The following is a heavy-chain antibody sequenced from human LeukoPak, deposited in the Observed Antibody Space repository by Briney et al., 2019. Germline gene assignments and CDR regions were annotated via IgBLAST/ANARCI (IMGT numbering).Heavy chain of an antibody. D-gene: IGHD3-10*01. CDR3: ARQGVADRGVIILKRPAGFDY. CDR2: INHSGST. V-gene: IGHV4-34*01. Sequence: SETLSLTCAVYGGSFSGYYWSWIRQPPGKGLEWIGEINHSGSTNYNPSLKSRVTISVDTSKNQFSLKLSSVAAADTAMYYCARQGVADRGVIILKRPAGFDYWGQGTLVTVSS. J-gene: IGHJ4*02. CDR1: GGSFSGYY.